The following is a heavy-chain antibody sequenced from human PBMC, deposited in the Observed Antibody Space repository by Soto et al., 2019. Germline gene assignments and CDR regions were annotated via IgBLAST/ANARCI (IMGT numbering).Heavy chain of an antibody. V-gene: IGHV4-4*02. D-gene: IGHD5-18*01. Sequence: QVQPQESGPGLVKLSVTLSLTCAVSGGSSSSSNWWRWVRHPPGKGLEWIGEIYHSGSPNYHPSLNSRDTISVDKSKNQFPLKLTSVTAADTPVYYGVRDLGYSYGSGDYWGQGTTVTVSS. CDR2: IYHSGSP. J-gene: IGHJ4*02. CDR1: GGSSSSSNW. CDR3: VRDLGYSYGSGDY.